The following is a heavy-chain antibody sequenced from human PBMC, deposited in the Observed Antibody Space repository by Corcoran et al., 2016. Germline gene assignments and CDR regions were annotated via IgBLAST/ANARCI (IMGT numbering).Heavy chain of an antibody. CDR2: IIPIFGTA. D-gene: IGHD1-26*01. Sequence: QVRLVQCGAEVKKPGSSVRVSCKAYRGTFSSYAISWVRQAPGQGLEWMGGIIPIFGTANYAQEVPGRVTINADESTSTAYMDLSSLRSEDTAVYYCAIVGATSYWGQGTLVTVSS. CDR1: RGTFSSYA. CDR3: AIVGATSY. V-gene: IGHV1-69*01. J-gene: IGHJ4*02.